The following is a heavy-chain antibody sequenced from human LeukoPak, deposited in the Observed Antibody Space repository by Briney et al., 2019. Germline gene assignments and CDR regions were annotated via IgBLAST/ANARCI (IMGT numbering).Heavy chain of an antibody. CDR1: GYTFTTYP. CDR2: INTNTGNP. Sequence: ASVKVSCKASGYTFTTYPMNWVRQAPGQGLEWMGWINTNTGNPTYAQGFTGRFVFSLDTSASTAYLQISSLKADDTAVYYCARDPYTSSSWYRGRANNWFDPWGQGTLVTVSS. CDR3: ARDPYTSSSWYRGRANNWFDP. J-gene: IGHJ5*02. D-gene: IGHD6-13*01. V-gene: IGHV7-4-1*02.